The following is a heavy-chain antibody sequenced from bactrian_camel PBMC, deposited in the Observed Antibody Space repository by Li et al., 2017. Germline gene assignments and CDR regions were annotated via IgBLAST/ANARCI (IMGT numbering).Heavy chain of an antibody. J-gene: IGHJ4*01. CDR2: IASDGSST. CDR1: GFTFSSAY. Sequence: VQLVESGGGLVQAGGSLRLSCAASGFTFSSAYMTWVRQAPGKGLERVSRIASDGSSTNYAESVKGRFTISRDNAKNTLYLEMNSLKSEDTALYYCVAGATWEKTYWARGPRSPSP. V-gene: IGHV3-2*01. D-gene: IGHD1*01.